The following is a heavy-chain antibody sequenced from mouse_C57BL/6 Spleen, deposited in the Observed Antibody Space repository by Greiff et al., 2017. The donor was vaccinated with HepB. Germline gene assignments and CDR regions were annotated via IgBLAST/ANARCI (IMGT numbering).Heavy chain of an antibody. V-gene: IGHV1-69*01. Sequence: QVQLQQSGAELVMPGASVKLSCKASGYTFTSYWMHWVKQRPGQGLEWIGEIDPSDSYTNYNQKFKGKSTLTVDKSSSTAYMQLSSLTSEDSAVYYCARSLDGYYAYWGQGTLVTVSA. J-gene: IGHJ3*01. D-gene: IGHD2-3*01. CDR2: IDPSDSYT. CDR3: ARSLDGYYAY. CDR1: GYTFTSYW.